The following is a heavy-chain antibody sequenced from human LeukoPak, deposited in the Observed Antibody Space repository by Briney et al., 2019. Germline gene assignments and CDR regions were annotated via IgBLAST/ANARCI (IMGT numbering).Heavy chain of an antibody. V-gene: IGHV4-59*08. D-gene: IGHD6-19*01. CDR2: IYYSGST. CDR1: GGSISSYY. CDR3: ARQWLVLDY. J-gene: IGHJ4*02. Sequence: SETLSLTCTVSGGSISSYYWSWIRQPPGKGQEWIGYIYYSGSTNYNPSLKSRVTISVDTSKNQFSLKLSSVTATDTAVYYCARQWLVLDYWGQGTLVTVSS.